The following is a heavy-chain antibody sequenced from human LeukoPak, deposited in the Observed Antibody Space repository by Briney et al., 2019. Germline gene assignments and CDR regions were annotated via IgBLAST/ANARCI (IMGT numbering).Heavy chain of an antibody. CDR1: GGSISGYH. V-gene: IGHV4-59*01. CDR2: IYYSGSS. D-gene: IGHD4-17*01. CDR3: AREPYGDYPRGFYGMDV. J-gene: IGHJ6*02. Sequence: SETLSLTCNVSGGSISGYHWSWIRQPPGKGLEWLGYIYYSGSSNYNPSLKSRVTISVDTSKNQFSLKLSSVTAADTAVYYCAREPYGDYPRGFYGMDVWGQGTTVTVSS.